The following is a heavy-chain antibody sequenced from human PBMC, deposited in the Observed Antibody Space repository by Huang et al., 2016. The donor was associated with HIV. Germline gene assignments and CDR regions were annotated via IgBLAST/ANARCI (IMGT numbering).Heavy chain of an antibody. CDR3: ASGPPSARTLDF. J-gene: IGHJ4*02. CDR1: GGSFTGYY. Sequence: QVQLQQWGAGLLKPSETLSLTCAVYGGSFTGYYWSWFRQPPGQGLVWIGEIDHSGSTTYNPSLKSRVTMSVDTSKNQFSLKLISVTAADTAMYYCASGPPSARTLDFWGQGTLVTVSS. CDR2: IDHSGST. D-gene: IGHD6-6*01. V-gene: IGHV4-34*01.